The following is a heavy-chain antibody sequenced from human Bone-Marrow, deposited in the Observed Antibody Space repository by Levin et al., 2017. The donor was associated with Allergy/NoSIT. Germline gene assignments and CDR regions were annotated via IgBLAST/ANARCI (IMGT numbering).Heavy chain of an antibody. V-gene: IGHV3-48*03. CDR2: ISGRGDAI. CDR1: GFTFSSYE. J-gene: IGHJ4*02. D-gene: IGHD3-22*01. Sequence: LTGGSLRLSCLASGFTFSSYEMNWVRQTPGKGLEWVSYISGRGDAIYYADSVEGRFTISRDNAKNSVYLAMNSLRVEDTAIYYCTREDFSGFDTYEYWGQGALVTVSS. CDR3: TREDFSGFDTYEY.